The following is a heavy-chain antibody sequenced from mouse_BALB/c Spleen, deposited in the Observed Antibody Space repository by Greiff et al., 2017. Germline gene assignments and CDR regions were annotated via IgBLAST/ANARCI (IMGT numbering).Heavy chain of an antibody. V-gene: IGHV5-9-4*01. CDR2: ISSGGSYT. CDR1: GFTFSSYA. J-gene: IGHJ4*01. Sequence: EVMLVESGGGLVKPGGSLKLSCAASGFTFSSYAMSWVRQSPEKRLEWVAEISSGGSYTYYPDTVTGRFTISRDNAKNTLYLEMSSLRSEDTAMYYCARQGNYDMDYWGEGTSVTVSS. CDR3: ARQGNYDMDY.